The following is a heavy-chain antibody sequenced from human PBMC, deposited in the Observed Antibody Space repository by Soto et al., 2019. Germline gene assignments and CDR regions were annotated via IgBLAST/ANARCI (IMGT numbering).Heavy chain of an antibody. J-gene: IGHJ6*02. Sequence: SVHVSCKASGGTLSSFAISWARQAPGQGLEWMGGIIPIFGTANYAQKFQGRVTITADESTSTAYMELSSLRSEDTAVYYCARCRKNYYYYYGKHVLGQGTTVTVAS. CDR1: GGTLSSFA. V-gene: IGHV1-69*13. CDR3: ARCRKNYYYYYGKHV. CDR2: IIPIFGTA.